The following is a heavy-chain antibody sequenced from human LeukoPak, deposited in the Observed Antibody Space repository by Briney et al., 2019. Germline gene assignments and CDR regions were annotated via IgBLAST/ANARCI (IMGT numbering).Heavy chain of an antibody. D-gene: IGHD3-3*01. CDR1: GFTFSGYS. Sequence: GGSLRLSCTASGFTFSGYSMNWVRRAPGKGLEWVANIKQDGSAKYYVDSVKGRLTISRDNAKSLLYLQMNSLRAEDAAVYYCAGGQGFLIDYWGQGTLVTVSS. V-gene: IGHV3-7*01. CDR3: AGGQGFLIDY. CDR2: IKQDGSAK. J-gene: IGHJ4*02.